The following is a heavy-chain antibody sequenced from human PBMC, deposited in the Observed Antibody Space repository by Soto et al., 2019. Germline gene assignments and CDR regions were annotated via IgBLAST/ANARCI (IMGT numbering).Heavy chain of an antibody. CDR1: GFTFSSYG. Sequence: GAAERLSYAGSGFTFSSYGMHWVRQAPGKGLEWVSAISGSGGSTYYADSVKGRFTISRDNSKNTLYLQMNSLRAEDTAVYYCAKVLGYCSGGSCYSLEPQSFQVLAYWGQGTLVTVSS. D-gene: IGHD2-15*01. CDR2: ISGSGGST. V-gene: IGHV3-23*01. CDR3: AKVLGYCSGGSCYSLEPQSFQVLAY. J-gene: IGHJ4*02.